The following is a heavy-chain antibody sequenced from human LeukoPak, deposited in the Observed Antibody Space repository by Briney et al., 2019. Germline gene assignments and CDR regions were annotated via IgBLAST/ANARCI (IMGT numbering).Heavy chain of an antibody. V-gene: IGHV4-39*07. Sequence: SETLSLTCTVSGGSISSSSYYWGWIRQPPGKGLEWIGSIYYSGSTYYNPSLKSRVTISVDTSKNQFSLKLSSVTAADTAVYYCARDRLTSIYYYYYMDVWGKGTTVTVSS. J-gene: IGHJ6*03. D-gene: IGHD3-22*01. CDR3: ARDRLTSIYYYYYMDV. CDR2: IYYSGST. CDR1: GGSISSSSYY.